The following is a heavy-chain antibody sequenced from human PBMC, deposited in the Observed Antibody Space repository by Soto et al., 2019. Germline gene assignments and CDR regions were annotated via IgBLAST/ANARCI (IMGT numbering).Heavy chain of an antibody. CDR1: GDIVSSNSAA. D-gene: IGHD3-22*01. CDR2: TYYRSKFYN. V-gene: IGHV6-1*01. Sequence: PSQTLSLTFAISGDIVSSNSAAWNWIRQSPSRGLEWLVSTYYRSKFYNDYAVSLKSRITINPDTSKNQVSLQLNSVTPEDTAVYYCARDRGYYYDSSGYGFDYWGQGTLVTVSS. J-gene: IGHJ4*02. CDR3: ARDRGYYYDSSGYGFDY.